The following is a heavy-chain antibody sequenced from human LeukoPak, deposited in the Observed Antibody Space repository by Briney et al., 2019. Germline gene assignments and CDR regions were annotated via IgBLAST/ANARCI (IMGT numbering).Heavy chain of an antibody. CDR1: GFTFRSHN. D-gene: IGHD1-14*01. CDR2: ITSSGSYI. J-gene: IGHJ4*02. Sequence: GGSLRLSCAASGFTFRSHNMNWVRQAPGKGLEWVSSITSSGSYIYYADSVKGRFTISRDNAKNSLYLQMSSLRAEDTAVYYCARRSGTGDFDFWGQGTLVTVSS. V-gene: IGHV3-21*01. CDR3: ARRSGTGDFDF.